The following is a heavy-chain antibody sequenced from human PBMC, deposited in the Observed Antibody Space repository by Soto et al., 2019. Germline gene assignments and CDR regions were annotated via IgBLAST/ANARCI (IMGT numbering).Heavy chain of an antibody. CDR3: ARHKGYYYYSSGYYYYYYYGMDV. CDR2: IDPSDSYT. J-gene: IGHJ6*02. V-gene: IGHV5-10-1*01. Sequence: GESLKISCKGSGYSFTSYWISWVRQMPGKGLEWMGRIDPSDSYTNYSPSFQGHVTISADKSISTAYLQWSSLKASDTAMYYCARHKGYYYYSSGYYYYYYYGMDVWGQGTTVTVSS. D-gene: IGHD3-22*01. CDR1: GYSFTSYW.